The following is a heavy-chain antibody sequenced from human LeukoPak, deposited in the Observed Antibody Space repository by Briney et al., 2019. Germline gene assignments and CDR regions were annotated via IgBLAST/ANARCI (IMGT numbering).Heavy chain of an antibody. J-gene: IGHJ4*02. CDR1: GFTFNSYG. D-gene: IGHD2/OR15-2a*01. V-gene: IGHV3-30*02. CDR3: ARERVTTTSFDY. Sequence: GGSLRLSCAASGFTFNSYGMHWVRQAPGKGLEWVAFIRFDGSNKYYADSVKGRFTISRDNSKNSLYLQMNNLRVEDTAVYYCARERVTTTSFDYWGQGVLVTVSS. CDR2: IRFDGSNK.